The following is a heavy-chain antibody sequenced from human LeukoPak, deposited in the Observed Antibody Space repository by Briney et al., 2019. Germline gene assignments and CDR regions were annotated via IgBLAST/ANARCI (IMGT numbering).Heavy chain of an antibody. CDR1: GYPLCRYT. CDR2: ISCSGGST. CDR3: AKGISSTSCFDY. J-gene: IGHJ4*02. V-gene: IGHV3-23*01. Sequence: GGPLRLSCAPSGYPLCRYTMRGAPGAPGKGVEWVSAISCSGGSTYYADSVKGRFTISRGNSKNTLYLQMNSLRAEDTAVYYCAKGISSTSCFDYWGQGTLVTVSS. D-gene: IGHD2-2*01.